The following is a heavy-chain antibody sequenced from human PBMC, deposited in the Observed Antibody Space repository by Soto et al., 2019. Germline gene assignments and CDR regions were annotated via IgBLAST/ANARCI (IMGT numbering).Heavy chain of an antibody. J-gene: IGHJ3*02. D-gene: IGHD2-2*01. CDR3: ARGGYCSSTCCYAGSGFAI. CDR2: ISSRSSTI. Sequence: EVQLVDSGGGLVQPGGSLRLSCEASGFTFSSYSMNWVRQAQGKGLEWVSYISSRSSTIYYADSVQGRFTISRDNAKNSLYLQMNGLRADVTAVYYCARGGYCSSTCCYAGSGFAIWGQGTMVTVSS. V-gene: IGHV3-48*01. CDR1: GFTFSSYS.